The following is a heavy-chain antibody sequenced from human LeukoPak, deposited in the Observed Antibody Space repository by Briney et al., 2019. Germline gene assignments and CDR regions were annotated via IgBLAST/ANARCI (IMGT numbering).Heavy chain of an antibody. D-gene: IGHD5-18*01. CDR2: ISGSGGST. Sequence: QPGGSLRLSCAASGFTFSSYAMSWVRQAPGKGLEWVSAISGSGGSTYYADSVKGRFTISRDNSKNTLYLQMNSLRAEDAAVYFCAKVGGTAMVFAYWGQGTLVTVSS. CDR3: AKVGGTAMVFAY. J-gene: IGHJ4*02. V-gene: IGHV3-23*01. CDR1: GFTFSSYA.